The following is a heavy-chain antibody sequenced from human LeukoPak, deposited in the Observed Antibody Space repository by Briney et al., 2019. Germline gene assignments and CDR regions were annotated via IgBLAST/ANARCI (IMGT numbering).Heavy chain of an antibody. CDR3: ARGKGYYYDTPFGY. J-gene: IGHJ4*02. V-gene: IGHV4-59*08. D-gene: IGHD3-22*01. CDR1: GGSISSYY. Sequence: SETLSLTCTVSGGSISSYYWSWIRHPPGKGLEWIGYIYYSGSTNYNPSLKSRVTISVDTSKNQFSLKLSSVTAADTAVYYCARGKGYYYDTPFGYWGQGTLVTVSS. CDR2: IYYSGST.